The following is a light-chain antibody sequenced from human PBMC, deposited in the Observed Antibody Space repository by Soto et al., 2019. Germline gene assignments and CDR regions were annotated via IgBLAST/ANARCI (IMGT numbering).Light chain of an antibody. CDR2: KGS. V-gene: IGKV2-30*01. Sequence: DVVLTQSPLALAVTLGQPASISCRSSQSLEYSDGNSYLNWFQQRPGQSPRRLIYKGSNRDSGVPDRVSGSGSGADFTLKMSRVEAEDVAVYYGMQGTLWPPTFGGGTKVEIK. CDR1: QSLEYSDGNSY. CDR3: MQGTLWPPT. J-gene: IGKJ4*01.